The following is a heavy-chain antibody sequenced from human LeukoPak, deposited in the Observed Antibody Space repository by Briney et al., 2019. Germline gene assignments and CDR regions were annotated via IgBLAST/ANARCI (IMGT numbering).Heavy chain of an antibody. Sequence: PGRSLRLSCAASGFTFSSYCMSWVRQAPGKGLEWVANIKQDGSEKYYVDSVKGRFTICRDNSKNTLYLQMNSLIAEDPAVYFFARSYYDFNWLDPWGQGTLVT. D-gene: IGHD3-3*01. CDR3: ARSYYDFNWLDP. V-gene: IGHV3-7*01. J-gene: IGHJ5*02. CDR2: IKQDGSEK. CDR1: GFTFSSYC.